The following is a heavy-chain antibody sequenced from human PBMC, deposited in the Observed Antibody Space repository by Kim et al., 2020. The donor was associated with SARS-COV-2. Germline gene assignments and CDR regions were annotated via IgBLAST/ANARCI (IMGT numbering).Heavy chain of an antibody. V-gene: IGHV3-74*01. CDR1: GFTFSSYW. J-gene: IGHJ6*02. D-gene: IGHD6-13*01. CDR2: INSDGSST. CDR3: ARALIAAAGRYYYGMDV. Sequence: GGSLRLSCAASGFTFSSYWMHWVRQAPGKGLVWVSRINSDGSSTSYADSVKGRFTISRDNAKNTLYLQMNSLRAEDTAVYYCARALIAAAGRYYYGMDVWGQGTTVTVSS.